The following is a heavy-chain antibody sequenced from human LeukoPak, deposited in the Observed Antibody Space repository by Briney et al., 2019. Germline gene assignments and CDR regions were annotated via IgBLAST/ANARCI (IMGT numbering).Heavy chain of an antibody. J-gene: IGHJ4*02. CDR2: ISSSGSTI. CDR3: ARRHMTTVSNFDC. Sequence: GGSLRLSCAASGFTFSDYYMSWIRQAPGKGLEWVSYISSSGSTIYYADSVKGRFTISRDNAKDSLYLQMNSLRAEDTAVCYCARRHMTTVSNFDCWGQGALVTVSS. CDR1: GFTFSDYY. D-gene: IGHD4-17*01. V-gene: IGHV3-11*01.